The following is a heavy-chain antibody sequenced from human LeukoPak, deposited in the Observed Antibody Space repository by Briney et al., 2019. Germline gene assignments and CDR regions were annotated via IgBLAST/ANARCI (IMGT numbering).Heavy chain of an antibody. Sequence: GGSLRLSCAASGFTFSSYSMNWVRQAPGKGLEWVSSISSSSSYIYYADSVKGRFTISRDNAKNSLYLQMNSLRAEDTAVYYCPRNYYDSSGYYGDAFDIWGQGTMVTVSS. D-gene: IGHD3-22*01. V-gene: IGHV3-21*01. CDR1: GFTFSSYS. CDR2: ISSSSSYI. J-gene: IGHJ3*02. CDR3: PRNYYDSSGYYGDAFDI.